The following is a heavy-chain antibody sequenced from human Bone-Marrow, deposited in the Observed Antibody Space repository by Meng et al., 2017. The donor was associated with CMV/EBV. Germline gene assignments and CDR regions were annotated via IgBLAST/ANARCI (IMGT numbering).Heavy chain of an antibody. V-gene: IGHV3-23*03. Sequence: GASLKISCAASGSTFSSYAMSWVRQAPGKGLEWGSVIYSGGSSTYYADSVKGRFIISRDNSKNTLYLQMNSLRAEDTAVYDWAKGLPGIAAALGVWGQGTTVTVSS. CDR2: IYSGGSST. CDR3: AKGLPGIAAALGV. J-gene: IGHJ6*02. D-gene: IGHD6-13*01. CDR1: GSTFSSYA.